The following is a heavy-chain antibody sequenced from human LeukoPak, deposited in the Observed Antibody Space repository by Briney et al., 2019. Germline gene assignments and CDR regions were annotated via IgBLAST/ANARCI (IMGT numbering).Heavy chain of an antibody. CDR2: IYYSGST. CDR3: ARGDFVLRFLEWSPDNGMDV. J-gene: IGHJ6*02. D-gene: IGHD3-3*01. CDR1: GSSISSGGYY. Sequence: PSETLSLTCTVSGSSISSGGYYWSWIRQHPGKGLEWIGYIYYSGSTYYNPSLKSRVTISVDTSKNQFSLKLSSVTAADTAVYYCARGDFVLRFLEWSPDNGMDVWGQGTTVTVSS. V-gene: IGHV4-31*03.